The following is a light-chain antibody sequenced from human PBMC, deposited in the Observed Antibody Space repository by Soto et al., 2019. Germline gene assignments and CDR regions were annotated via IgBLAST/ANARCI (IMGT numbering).Light chain of an antibody. CDR3: QSYDSGLSTYV. V-gene: IGLV1-40*01. J-gene: IGLJ1*01. Sequence: QSFLTQPPSVSGSPGQRVTISCTWGSANIGTGYDVHWYQQVPGTAPKLLIYGNNNRPSGIPDRFSGSKSDTSASLAIAGLQAEDEADYYCQSYDSGLSTYVFGTGTKVTVL. CDR1: SANIGTGYD. CDR2: GNN.